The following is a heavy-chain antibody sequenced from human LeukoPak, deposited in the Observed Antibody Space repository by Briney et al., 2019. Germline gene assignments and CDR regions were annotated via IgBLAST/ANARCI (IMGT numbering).Heavy chain of an antibody. J-gene: IGHJ5*02. CDR2: IYHTGAT. CDR3: ARDLGLTISDNWFDP. Sequence: PSETLSLTCAVSGYSISSGYFWVWIRQPPGKGLEWIGSIYHTGATYYNPSLRSPVTISVDTSKNQFSLELNSVTAADTAVYYCARDLGLTISDNWFDPWGQETLVTVSS. V-gene: IGHV4-38-2*02. CDR1: GYSISSGYF. D-gene: IGHD3-9*01.